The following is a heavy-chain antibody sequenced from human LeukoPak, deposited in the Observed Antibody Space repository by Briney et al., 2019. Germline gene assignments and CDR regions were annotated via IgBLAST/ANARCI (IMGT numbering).Heavy chain of an antibody. CDR1: GGSISSYY. J-gene: IGHJ1*01. CDR2: IYTSGST. CDR3: ARARFGEPSAPFQH. D-gene: IGHD3-10*01. V-gene: IGHV4-4*07. Sequence: SETLCLTCTVSGGSISSYYWSWIRQPAGKGLEWIGRIYTSGSTNYNPSLKSRVTMSVDTSKNQFSLKLSSVTAADTAVYYCARARFGEPSAPFQHWGQGTLVTVSS.